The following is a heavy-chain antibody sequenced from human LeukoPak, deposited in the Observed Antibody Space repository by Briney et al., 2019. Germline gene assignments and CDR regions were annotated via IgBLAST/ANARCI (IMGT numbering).Heavy chain of an antibody. D-gene: IGHD2-21*02. Sequence: SSETLSLTCAVYGGSFSGYYWSWIRQPPGKGLEWIGYIYTSGSTNYNPSLKSRVTISVDTSKNQFSLKLSSVTATDTAIYYCARSPLGGDAALDYWGQGTLVTVSS. V-gene: IGHV4-4*09. CDR2: IYTSGST. CDR3: ARSPLGGDAALDY. CDR1: GGSFSGYY. J-gene: IGHJ4*02.